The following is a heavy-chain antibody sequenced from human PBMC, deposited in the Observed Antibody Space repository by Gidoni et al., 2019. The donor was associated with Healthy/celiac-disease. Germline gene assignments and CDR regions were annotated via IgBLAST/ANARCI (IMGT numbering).Heavy chain of an antibody. D-gene: IGHD3-22*01. J-gene: IGHJ3*02. CDR1: GCPFPSSA. V-gene: IGHV1-3*01. Sequence: VQRVQSGAEVKKPGASVKVCCKASGCPFPSSAMHWVRQAPGQRLEGMGWINAGNGNTKYSQKFQGRVTITRDTSASTAYMELSSLRSEDTAVYYCASHYYDSSGYIHPIDIWGQGTMVTVSS. CDR2: INAGNGNT. CDR3: ASHYYDSSGYIHPIDI.